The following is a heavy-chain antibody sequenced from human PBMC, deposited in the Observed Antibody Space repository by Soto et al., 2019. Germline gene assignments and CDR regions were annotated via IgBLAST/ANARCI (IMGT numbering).Heavy chain of an antibody. D-gene: IGHD3-22*01. Sequence: SETLSLTCTVSGGSISSGGYYWSWIRQHPGKGLEWIGYIYYSGSTYYNPSLKSRVTISVDTSKNQFSLKLSSVTAADTAVYYCARAPYDSSGYAHFDYWGQGTLVTVS. CDR1: GGSISSGGYY. V-gene: IGHV4-31*03. J-gene: IGHJ4*02. CDR2: IYYSGST. CDR3: ARAPYDSSGYAHFDY.